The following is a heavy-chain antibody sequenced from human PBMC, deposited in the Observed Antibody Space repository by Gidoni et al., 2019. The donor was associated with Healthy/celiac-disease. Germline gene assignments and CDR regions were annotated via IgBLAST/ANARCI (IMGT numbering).Heavy chain of an antibody. D-gene: IGHD2-2*02. CDR1: GYTFTSYD. J-gene: IGHJ4*02. CDR3: ARGTKLYCSSTSCYTDY. Sequence: QVQLVQSGAEVKKPGASVKVSCKASGYTFTSYDTHWVRQATGQGLEWMGWRNPNSGNTGYAQKFQGRVTMTRNTSISTAYMELSSLRSEDTAVYYCARGTKLYCSSTSCYTDYWGQGTLVTVSS. V-gene: IGHV1-8*01. CDR2: RNPNSGNT.